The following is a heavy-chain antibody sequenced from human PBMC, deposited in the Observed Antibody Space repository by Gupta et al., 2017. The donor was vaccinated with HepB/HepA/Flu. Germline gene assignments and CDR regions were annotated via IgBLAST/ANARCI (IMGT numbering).Heavy chain of an antibody. J-gene: IGHJ4*02. V-gene: IGHV3-48*02. CDR1: GFTFSSYS. CDR2: INSRSSPI. CDR3: ARDRGPIDY. Sequence: EVQLVESGGGLVQPGGSLRLSCAASGFTFSSYSMNWVRQAPGKGLEWVSYINSRSSPIYYADSVKGRFTISRDNAKNSLYLQMNSLRDDDTAVYFCARDRGPIDYWGQGTLVTVSS.